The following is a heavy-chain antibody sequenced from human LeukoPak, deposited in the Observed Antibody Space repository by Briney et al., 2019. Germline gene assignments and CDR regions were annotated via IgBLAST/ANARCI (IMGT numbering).Heavy chain of an antibody. J-gene: IGHJ4*02. V-gene: IGHV3-23*01. CDR1: GFTFSSYA. D-gene: IGHD4-17*01. Sequence: GGSLRLSCAASGFTFSSYAMSWVRQAPGKGLEWVSAISGSGGSTYYADSVKGRFTISRDNSKNTLYLQMNSLRAEDTAVYYRAKGDYGDYITDIQASFDYWGQGTLVTVSS. CDR2: ISGSGGST. CDR3: AKGDYGDYITDIQASFDY.